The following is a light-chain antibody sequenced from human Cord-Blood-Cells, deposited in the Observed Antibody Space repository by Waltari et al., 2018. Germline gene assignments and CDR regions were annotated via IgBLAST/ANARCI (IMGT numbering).Light chain of an antibody. CDR1: QDISNY. J-gene: IGKJ4*01. CDR3: QQYNNLPLT. Sequence: EIQMPQSPSSLSPSLGHRVPITCQASQDISNYLDRYQQKPGKAPKLLIYDASNLETGVPSRFSGSGSGTDFTFTISSLQPEDIATYYCQQYNNLPLTFGGGTKVEIK. CDR2: DAS. V-gene: IGKV1-33*01.